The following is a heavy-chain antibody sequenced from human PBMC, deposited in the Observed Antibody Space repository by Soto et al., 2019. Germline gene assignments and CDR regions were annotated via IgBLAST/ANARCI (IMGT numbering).Heavy chain of an antibody. J-gene: IGHJ6*03. CDR1: GGSLSGYY. CDR3: ASYHFLDLWSGSRHYMDV. D-gene: IGHD3-3*01. V-gene: IGHV4-34*02. CDR2: INHSRTA. Sequence: QVHLEPSGAGLLNPSETLSLTCAVYGGSLSGYYWSWVRQSPGKGLEWIGEINHSRTANYNPSLKTRVTISADASKPQFSLRLTSVPAADSAIYYCASYHFLDLWSGSRHYMDVWSRGTPVTVSS.